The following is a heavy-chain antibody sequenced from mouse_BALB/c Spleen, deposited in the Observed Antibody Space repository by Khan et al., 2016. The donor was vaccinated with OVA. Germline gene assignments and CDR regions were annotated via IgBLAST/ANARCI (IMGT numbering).Heavy chain of an antibody. D-gene: IGHD1-1*01. CDR3: TSHGSTYTRVGK. V-gene: IGHV1-7*01. CDR2: IDPTTGYT. CDR1: GYTFTNYW. J-gene: IGHJ3*02. Sequence: QVQLQQSGAELAKPGASVKMSCKASGYTFTNYWMHWVKQRPGQGLEWIGYIDPTTGYTEYNQKFKDKATLTADKSSSTAYLQLSSLPSEDSAVYYGTSHGSTYTRVGKWGQGTLVTVSA.